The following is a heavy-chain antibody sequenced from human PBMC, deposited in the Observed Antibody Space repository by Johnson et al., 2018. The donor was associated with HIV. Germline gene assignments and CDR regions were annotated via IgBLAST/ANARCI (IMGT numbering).Heavy chain of an antibody. CDR2: IYSGGSK. D-gene: IGHD5-12*01. CDR3: AREGGGYDGKGAFDI. CDR1: GFTVSSNY. V-gene: IGHV3-66*02. J-gene: IGHJ3*02. Sequence: MQLVESGGGLVQPGGSLRLSCAASGFTVSSNYMSWVRQAPGKGLEWVSVIYSGGSKYYADSVTGRFTISRDNSKNTLYLQMNSLRAEDTAVYYCAREGGGYDGKGAFDIWGQGTMVTVSS.